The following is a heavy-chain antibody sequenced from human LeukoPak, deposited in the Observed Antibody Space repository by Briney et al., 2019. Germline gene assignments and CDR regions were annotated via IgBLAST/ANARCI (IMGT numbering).Heavy chain of an antibody. CDR1: GGSFSGYY. CDR3: ARVPTEGVVVPAALDRLYHWFDP. J-gene: IGHJ5*02. CDR2: INHSGST. V-gene: IGHV4-34*01. D-gene: IGHD2-2*01. Sequence: SETLSLTCAVYGGSFSGYYWSWIRQPPGKGLEWIGEINHSGSTNYNPSLKSRVTISVDTSKNQFSLKLSSVTAADTAVYYCARVPTEGVVVPAALDRLYHWFDPWGQGTLVTVSS.